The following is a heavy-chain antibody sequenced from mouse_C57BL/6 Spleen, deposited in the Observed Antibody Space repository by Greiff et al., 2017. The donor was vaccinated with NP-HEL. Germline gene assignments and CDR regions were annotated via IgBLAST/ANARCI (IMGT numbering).Heavy chain of an antibody. CDR2: IYPGNSDT. D-gene: IGHD1-1*01. J-gene: IGHJ1*03. V-gene: IGHV1-5*01. Sequence: VQLQQSGTVLARPGASVKMSCKTSGYTFTSYWMHWVKQRPGQGLEWIGAIYPGNSDTSYNQKFKGKAKLTAVTSASTAYMELSSLTNEDSAVYYCTSRGTTVVRYWYFDVWGTGTTVTVSS. CDR3: TSRGTTVVRYWYFDV. CDR1: GYTFTSYW.